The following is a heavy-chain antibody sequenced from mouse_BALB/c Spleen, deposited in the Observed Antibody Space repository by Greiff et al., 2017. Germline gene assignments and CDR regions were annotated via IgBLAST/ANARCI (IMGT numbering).Heavy chain of an antibody. V-gene: IGHV5-17*02. Sequence: EVQLVESGGGLVQPGGSRKLSCAASGFTFSSFGMHWVRQAPEKGLEWVAYISSGSSTIYYADTVKGRFTISRDNPKNTLFLQMTSLRSEDTAMYYCARSGGWSTTGAMDYWGQGTSVTGSS. CDR2: ISSGSSTI. J-gene: IGHJ4*01. CDR1: GFTFSSFG. D-gene: IGHD1-1*01. CDR3: ARSGGWSTTGAMDY.